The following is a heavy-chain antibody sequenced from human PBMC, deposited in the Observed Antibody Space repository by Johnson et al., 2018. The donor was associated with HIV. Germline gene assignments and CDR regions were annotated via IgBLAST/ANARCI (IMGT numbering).Heavy chain of an antibody. CDR2: ISYDGSNK. Sequence: QVQLVESGGGVVQPGRSLRLSCAASGFTFNSYALHWVRQAPGKGLEWVAIISYDGSNKYYADSVKGRFTISRDNSKNTLYLQMNSLGAEDTAVYYFAKPQPPIVVVTATVEGEAFDIWGQGTMVTVSS. CDR3: AKPQPPIVVVTATVEGEAFDI. CDR1: GFTFNSYA. J-gene: IGHJ3*02. D-gene: IGHD2-21*02. V-gene: IGHV3-30*04.